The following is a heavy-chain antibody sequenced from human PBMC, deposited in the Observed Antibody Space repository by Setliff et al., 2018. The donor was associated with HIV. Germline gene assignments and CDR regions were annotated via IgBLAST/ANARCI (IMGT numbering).Heavy chain of an antibody. CDR1: GFSVGTYY. CDR2: IYSGGRA. Sequence: PGGSLRLSCAVYGFSVGTYYMTWVRQAPGKGLEWVSVIYSGGRAYYADSVKGRFTISRDNSVNTLFLQIISLRVEDTAVYYCARSSGWYYFDRWGQGTLVTVSS. CDR3: ARSSGWYYFDR. J-gene: IGHJ4*02. V-gene: IGHV3-53*05. D-gene: IGHD6-19*01.